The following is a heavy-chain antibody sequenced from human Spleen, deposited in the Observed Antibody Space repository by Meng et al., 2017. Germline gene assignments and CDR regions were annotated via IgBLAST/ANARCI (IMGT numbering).Heavy chain of an antibody. CDR3: AREWQQLPFDY. J-gene: IGHJ4*02. V-gene: IGHV3-9*01. D-gene: IGHD6-13*01. CDR2: ISWNSGSI. CDR1: GFTFDDYA. Sequence: SLKISCAASGFTFDDYAMHWVRQAPGKGLEWVSGISWNSGSIGYADSVKGRFTISRDNAKNSLYLQMNSLRAEDTALYYCAREWQQLPFDYWGQGTLVTVSS.